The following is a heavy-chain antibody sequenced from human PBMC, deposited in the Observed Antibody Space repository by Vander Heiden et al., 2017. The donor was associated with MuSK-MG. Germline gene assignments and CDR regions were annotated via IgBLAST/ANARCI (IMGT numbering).Heavy chain of an antibody. CDR1: GYSFTSYW. CDR3: ARRCRPWNYWYFDL. CDR2: IYPGDSDT. V-gene: IGHV5-51*01. J-gene: IGHJ2*01. Sequence: EVQLVQSGAEVKKPGESLKISCKGSGYSFTSYWIGWVRQMPGKGLEWMGIIYPGDSDTRYSPSFQGQVTISADKSISTAYLQWSRLKASDTAMYYCARRCRPWNYWYFDLCVRVTWSLSP. D-gene: IGHD1-1*01.